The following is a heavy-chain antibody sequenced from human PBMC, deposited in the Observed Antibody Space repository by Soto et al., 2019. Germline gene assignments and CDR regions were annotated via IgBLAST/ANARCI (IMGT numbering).Heavy chain of an antibody. Sequence: EVQLVESGGGLVQPGGSLRLSCAASGFIVSNNYMNWVRQALGKGLEWVSVIYSGGSTYYADSVKGRFTISRDNSKHTLNLHMHSLRAEDTAVYYCVSGSGSPDYHYSRDVWGQGTTVTVSS. CDR3: VSGSGSPDYHYSRDV. V-gene: IGHV3-66*01. CDR2: IYSGGST. J-gene: IGHJ6*02. D-gene: IGHD3-10*01. CDR1: GFIVSNNY.